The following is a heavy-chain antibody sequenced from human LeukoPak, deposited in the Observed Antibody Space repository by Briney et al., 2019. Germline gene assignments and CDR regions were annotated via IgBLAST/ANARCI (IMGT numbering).Heavy chain of an antibody. V-gene: IGHV3-7*01. D-gene: IGHD6-13*01. Sequence: PGGPLRLSRAASGFTYSYYRMSWLRQAPGKGLEWVANIKEDGSEKYYVDPVKGRFTISRDNARNSLYLQMNSLRAEDTAVYYCASGRQLGYWGQGTLVTVSS. CDR3: ASGRQLGY. J-gene: IGHJ4*02. CDR1: GFTYSYYR. CDR2: IKEDGSEK.